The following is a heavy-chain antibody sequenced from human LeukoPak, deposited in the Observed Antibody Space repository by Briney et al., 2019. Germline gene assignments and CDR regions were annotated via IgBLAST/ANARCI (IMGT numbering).Heavy chain of an antibody. Sequence: ASVKVSCKASGYTFTSYYMHWVRQAPGQGLEWMGIINPSGGSTSYAQKFQGRVTMTRDTSTSTVYMELSSLRSEDTAVYYCAREPTYYYDSSGYYPIDYWRQGTLVTVSS. CDR2: INPSGGST. J-gene: IGHJ4*02. V-gene: IGHV1-46*01. D-gene: IGHD3-22*01. CDR1: GYTFTSYY. CDR3: AREPTYYYDSSGYYPIDY.